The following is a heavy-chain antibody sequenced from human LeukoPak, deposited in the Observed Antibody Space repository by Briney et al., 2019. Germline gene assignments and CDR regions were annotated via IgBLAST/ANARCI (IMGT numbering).Heavy chain of an antibody. CDR3: ARLSPLQWFGELSYWFDP. V-gene: IGHV1-18*01. CDR1: GYTFTSYG. CDR2: ISAYNGNT. D-gene: IGHD3-10*01. J-gene: IGHJ5*02. Sequence: GASVKVSCKASGYTFTSYGISWVRQAPGQGLEWMGWISAYNGNTNYAQKLQGRVTMTTDTSTSTAYMELRSLRSDDTAVYYCARLSPLQWFGELSYWFDPWGQGTLVTVSS.